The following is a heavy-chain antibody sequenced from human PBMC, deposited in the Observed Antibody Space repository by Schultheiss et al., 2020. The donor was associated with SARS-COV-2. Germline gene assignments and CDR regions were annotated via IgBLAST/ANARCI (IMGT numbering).Heavy chain of an antibody. D-gene: IGHD2-8*01. CDR3: AKDREWAPDY. V-gene: IGHV3-33*06. Sequence: GGSLRLSCAASGFTFSSYWMHWVRQAPGKGLEWVAVIWYDGSNKYYADSVKGRFTISRDNSKNTLYLQMNSLRAGDTAVYYCAKDREWAPDYWGQGTLVTVSS. CDR1: GFTFSSYW. J-gene: IGHJ4*02. CDR2: IWYDGSNK.